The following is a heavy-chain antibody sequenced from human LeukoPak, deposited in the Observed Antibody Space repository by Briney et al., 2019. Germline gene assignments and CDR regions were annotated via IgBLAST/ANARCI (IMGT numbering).Heavy chain of an antibody. Sequence: GESLKISCKGSGYSFSNYWIAWVRQMPGKGLEWMGIIHPGDSDIRYSRSFQGQAVISADKSMSTAFLQWSGLKASDTAIYYCARGTAVTGLDYFDNWGQGTQVTVSS. CDR2: IHPGDSDI. D-gene: IGHD6-19*01. J-gene: IGHJ4*02. V-gene: IGHV5-51*01. CDR3: ARGTAVTGLDYFDN. CDR1: GYSFSNYW.